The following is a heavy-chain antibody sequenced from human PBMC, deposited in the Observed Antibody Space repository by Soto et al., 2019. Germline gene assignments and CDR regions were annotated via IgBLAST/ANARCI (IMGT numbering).Heavy chain of an antibody. CDR2: LKSEAAGGTK. V-gene: IGHV3-15*01. CDR1: GFAFSSAW. D-gene: IGHD3-22*01. CDR3: SYDSSRGDY. Sequence: GGSLRLSCAASGFAFSSAWMSWVRQAPGKGLEWVGRLKSEAAGGTKDYAAPVKGRFTISRDDSKNTLYLQMNSLKTDDTAVYYCSYDSSRGDYWGLGTLVTVSS. J-gene: IGHJ4*02.